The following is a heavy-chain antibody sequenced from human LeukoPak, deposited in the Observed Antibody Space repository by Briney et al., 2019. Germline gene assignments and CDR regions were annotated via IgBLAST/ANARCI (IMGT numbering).Heavy chain of an antibody. D-gene: IGHD3-16*01. CDR3: TRGAGWLIDY. CDR1: DDSISDYY. Sequence: SQTLSLTCAVSDDSISDYYRGWIRQPPGKGLEWIGYFHNSGTSTYNPSLKSRVTISADTSKNQFSLKLNSLTTADTAVYYCTRGAGWLIDYWGQGILVTVSS. CDR2: FHNSGTS. V-gene: IGHV4-59*01. J-gene: IGHJ4*02.